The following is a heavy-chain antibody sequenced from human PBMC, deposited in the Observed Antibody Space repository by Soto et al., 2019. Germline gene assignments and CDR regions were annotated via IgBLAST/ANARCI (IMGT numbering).Heavy chain of an antibody. V-gene: IGHV1-8*02. J-gene: IGHJ3*02. CDR1: GYTFTGYY. Sequence: ASVKVSCKASGYTFTGYYMHWVRQAPGQGLEWMGWINPNSGNTGYAQKFQGRVTMTRNTSISTAYMELSSLRSEDTAVYYCARGGYCSGGSCYSGRADAFDIWGQGTMVTVSS. CDR3: ARGGYCSGGSCYSGRADAFDI. CDR2: INPNSGNT. D-gene: IGHD2-15*01.